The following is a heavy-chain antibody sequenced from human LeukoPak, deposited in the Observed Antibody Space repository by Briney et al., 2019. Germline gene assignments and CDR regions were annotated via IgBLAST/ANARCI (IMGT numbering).Heavy chain of an antibody. CDR1: GFTFSTYT. J-gene: IGHJ4*02. Sequence: GGSLRLPCAASGFTFSTYTMNWVRQAPGKGLEWVSSISSRSSYIFYAESLKGRFTISRDNAKNSLYLQMNSLGGEDTAVYYCAREGYSYGNDYWGQGTLVTVSS. CDR3: AREGYSYGNDY. V-gene: IGHV3-21*01. CDR2: ISSRSSYI. D-gene: IGHD5-18*01.